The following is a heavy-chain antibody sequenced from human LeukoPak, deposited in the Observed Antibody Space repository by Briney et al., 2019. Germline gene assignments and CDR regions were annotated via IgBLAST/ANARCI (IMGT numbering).Heavy chain of an antibody. J-gene: IGHJ6*02. V-gene: IGHV3-23*01. Sequence: GGSLRLSCAASGFTFSSYAMNWVRQAPGKGREGVSGISGSGVSTYYADSGKGRFTISRDNSKNTLYLQMNSLRAEDTAVYYCAKVIVPAARALSYYYGMDVWGQGTTVTVSS. CDR2: ISGSGVST. CDR1: GFTFSSYA. CDR3: AKVIVPAARALSYYYGMDV. D-gene: IGHD2-2*01.